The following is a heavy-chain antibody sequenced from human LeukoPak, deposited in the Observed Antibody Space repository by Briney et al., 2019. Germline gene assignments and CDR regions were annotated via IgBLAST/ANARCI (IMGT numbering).Heavy chain of an antibody. CDR3: ARIGGWDSSTWNEPKLDY. Sequence: GGSLRLSCAASGFTFSRYAMHWVRQAPGKGLEWVAVTSYDGINKYYAGSVKGRFTISRDNSKNTVYLEMNSLRGEDTGVYYCARIGGWDSSTWNEPKLDYWGQGTLVTVSS. D-gene: IGHD6-6*01. V-gene: IGHV3-30-3*01. J-gene: IGHJ4*02. CDR1: GFTFSRYA. CDR2: TSYDGINK.